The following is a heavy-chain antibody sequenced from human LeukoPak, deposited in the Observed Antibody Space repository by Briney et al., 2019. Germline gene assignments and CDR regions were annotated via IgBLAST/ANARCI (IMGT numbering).Heavy chain of an antibody. Sequence: SETLSLTCTASGGSISSGGYYWSWIRQHPGKGLEWIGYIYYSGSTYYNPSLKSRVTISVDTSKNQFSLKLSSVTAADTAVYYCARVRSLEGWFDPWGQGTLVTVSS. D-gene: IGHD3-16*02. CDR2: IYYSGST. CDR3: ARVRSLEGWFDP. CDR1: GGSISSGGYY. J-gene: IGHJ5*02. V-gene: IGHV4-31*03.